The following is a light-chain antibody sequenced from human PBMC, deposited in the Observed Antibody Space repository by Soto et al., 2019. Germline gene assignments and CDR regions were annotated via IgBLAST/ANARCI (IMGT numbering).Light chain of an antibody. V-gene: IGLV3-21*04. J-gene: IGLJ1*01. CDR1: NIGSKS. CDR3: QVWDSSSDHHYV. Sequence: SYELTQPPSVSVAPGKTARITCGGNNIGSKSVHWYQQKPGQAPVLVIYYDSDRPSGIPERFSGSNSGNTATLTISRVEAGDEAEYYCQVWDSSSDHHYVFGTGTKLTVL. CDR2: YDS.